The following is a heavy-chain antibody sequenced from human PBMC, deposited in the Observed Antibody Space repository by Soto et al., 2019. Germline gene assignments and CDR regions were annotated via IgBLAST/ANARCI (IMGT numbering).Heavy chain of an antibody. Sequence: EVQLVESGGGLVQPGGSLRLSCAASGFTFSLYDMYWVRQATGNSLEWVSAIGTAADTYYPGSVQGRFIISRDNANNFLYLQMNSLRAGDTAVYYCVRARGGEYFGEQVSWGQGTLVTVSS. CDR1: GFTFSLYD. CDR2: IGTAADT. J-gene: IGHJ4*02. V-gene: IGHV3-13*04. CDR3: VRARGGEYFGEQVS. D-gene: IGHD3-10*01.